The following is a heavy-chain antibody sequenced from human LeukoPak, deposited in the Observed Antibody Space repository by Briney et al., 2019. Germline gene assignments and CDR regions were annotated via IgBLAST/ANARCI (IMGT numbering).Heavy chain of an antibody. CDR2: ISGSDSKT. D-gene: IGHD4/OR15-4a*01. J-gene: IGHJ4*02. Sequence: GSLRLSCAASGFTFPKHAMTWVRQATGKGLEWVSSISGSDSKTYYADSVKGRFTISRDNAKNTVYLQMNSLRAEDTAIYYCAKDAANYPFFFDFWGQGTPVTVSS. CDR3: AKDAANYPFFFDF. CDR1: GFTFPKHA. V-gene: IGHV3-23*01.